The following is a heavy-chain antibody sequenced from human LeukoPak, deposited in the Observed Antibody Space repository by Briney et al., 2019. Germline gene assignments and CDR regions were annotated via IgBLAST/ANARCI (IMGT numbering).Heavy chain of an antibody. J-gene: IGHJ4*02. CDR1: GFTFSSYW. CDR3: ARDSGSGSYWFDY. V-gene: IGHV3-74*01. Sequence: GGSLRLSCAASGFTFSSYWMHWVRQAPGKGLVWVSRINSDGSSTSYADSVKGRFTISRDNAKSSLYLQMNSLRAEDTAVYYCARDSGSGSYWFDYWGQGTLVTVSS. D-gene: IGHD3-10*01. CDR2: INSDGSST.